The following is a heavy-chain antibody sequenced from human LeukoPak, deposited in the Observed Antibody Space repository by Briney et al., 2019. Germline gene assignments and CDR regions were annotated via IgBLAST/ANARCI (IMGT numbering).Heavy chain of an antibody. J-gene: IGHJ4*02. CDR1: GFPFSSYA. Sequence: GGPLRLSCAASGFPFSSYAMIWLRQAPGKGREWVSAISGSGGSTYYADSVKGRFTISRDNSKNTLYLQKNSLRAEDTAVYYCAKSGTGGYSYGYFPDYWGQGTLVTGSS. D-gene: IGHD5-18*01. V-gene: IGHV3-23*01. CDR2: ISGSGGST. CDR3: AKSGTGGYSYGYFPDY.